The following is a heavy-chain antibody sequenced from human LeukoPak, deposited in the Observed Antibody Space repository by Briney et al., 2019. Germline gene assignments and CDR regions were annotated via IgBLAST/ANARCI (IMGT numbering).Heavy chain of an antibody. Sequence: GGSLRLSCAASGFTVSSNYMSWVRQAPGKGLEWVSVIYSGGSTYYADSVKGRFAISRDNSKNTLYLQMNSLRAEDTAVYYCARLPSHYDILTGYRRDAFDIWGQGTMVIVSS. J-gene: IGHJ3*02. CDR3: ARLPSHYDILTGYRRDAFDI. D-gene: IGHD3-9*01. CDR1: GFTVSSNY. V-gene: IGHV3-53*01. CDR2: IYSGGST.